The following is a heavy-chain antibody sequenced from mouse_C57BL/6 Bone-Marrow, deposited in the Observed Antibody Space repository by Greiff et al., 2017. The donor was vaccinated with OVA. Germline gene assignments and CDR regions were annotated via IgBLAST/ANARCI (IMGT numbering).Heavy chain of an antibody. J-gene: IGHJ1*03. Sequence: EVHLVESGGGLVKPGGSLKLSCAASGFTFSSYAMSWVRQTPEKRLEWVATISDGGSYTSYPDNVKGRFTISRDNAKNNLYLQMSHLKSEDTAMYYCARGTGTMGWYFDVWGTGTTVTVSS. V-gene: IGHV5-4*01. D-gene: IGHD4-1*01. CDR3: ARGTGTMGWYFDV. CDR2: ISDGGSYT. CDR1: GFTFSSYA.